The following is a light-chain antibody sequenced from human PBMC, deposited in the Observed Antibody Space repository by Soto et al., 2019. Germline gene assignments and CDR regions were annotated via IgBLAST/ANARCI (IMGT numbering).Light chain of an antibody. J-gene: IGKJ1*01. CDR1: QGISNA. CDR2: AAS. CDR3: LQDNNYPLT. Sequence: IRLTQSPSTLSASAGDRVTISCRASQGISNALGWYQQKPGKAPKLLIYAASTLQSGVPPRFSGSGSGTDFTLTISSLQPEDSATYYCLQDNNYPLTFGQGTKVDIK. V-gene: IGKV1-6*01.